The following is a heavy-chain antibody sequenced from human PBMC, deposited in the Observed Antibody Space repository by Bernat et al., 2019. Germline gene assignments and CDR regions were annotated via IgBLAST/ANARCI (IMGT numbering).Heavy chain of an antibody. D-gene: IGHD1-26*01. CDR3: ARVVDGNRPRWFDP. CDR2: IIPILGRA. Sequence: QVQLVQSGAEVKKPGSSVKVSCKASRGTFSSYPISWVRQAPGQGLERMGRIIPILGRANYAQKFQSRVTITAGKATNTTYRELSSMRSGDAAVYYCARVVDGNRPRWFDPWGQGTLVTVSS. V-gene: IGHV1-69*08. J-gene: IGHJ5*02. CDR1: RGTFSSYP.